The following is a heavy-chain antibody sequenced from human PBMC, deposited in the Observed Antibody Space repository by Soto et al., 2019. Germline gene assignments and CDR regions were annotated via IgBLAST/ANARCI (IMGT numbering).Heavy chain of an antibody. J-gene: IGHJ5*02. CDR2: IYYSGST. CDR3: ARGGPYYYGSGNPHWFYP. V-gene: IGHV4-59*12. D-gene: IGHD3-10*01. CDR1: GGSISSYY. Sequence: LSLTCTVSGGSISSYYWSWIRQPPGKGLEWIGYIYYSGSTNYNPSLKSRVTISVDTSKNQFSLKLSSVTAADTAVYYCARGGPYYYGSGNPHWFYPWSQGTLVTVSS.